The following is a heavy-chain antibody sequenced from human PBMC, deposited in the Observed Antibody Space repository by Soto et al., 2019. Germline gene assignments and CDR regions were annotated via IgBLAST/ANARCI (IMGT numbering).Heavy chain of an antibody. J-gene: IGHJ4*02. V-gene: IGHV3-9*01. CDR2: INWNSDNI. CDR3: AKDRGTDYGDYSSRFYFDY. Sequence: GGSLRLSCVASGFTFDDYAMHWVRQAPGKGLEWVSRINWNSDNIDYADSVKDRFTVSRDNAKNSLYLQMNSLRPEDTALYYCAKDRGTDYGDYSSRFYFDYWGQGTLVTVSS. D-gene: IGHD4-17*01. CDR1: GFTFDDYA.